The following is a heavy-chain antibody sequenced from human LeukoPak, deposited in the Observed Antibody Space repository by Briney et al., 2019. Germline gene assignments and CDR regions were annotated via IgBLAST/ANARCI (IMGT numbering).Heavy chain of an antibody. Sequence: GGSLRLSCAASGFTFSSYWMHWVRQDPGKGLVWVSRINSDGSITAYADSVKGRFTISRDNAKNTLYLQMDSLRAEDTAIYYCARSPSYYDYWGQGTLVTVSS. V-gene: IGHV3-74*01. CDR3: ARSPSYYDY. CDR2: INSDGSIT. D-gene: IGHD7-27*01. CDR1: GFTFSSYW. J-gene: IGHJ4*02.